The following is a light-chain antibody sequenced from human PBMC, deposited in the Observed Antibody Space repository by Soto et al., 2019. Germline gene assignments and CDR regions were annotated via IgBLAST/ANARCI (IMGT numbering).Light chain of an antibody. CDR1: QSLVHSDGNTY. V-gene: IGKV2-30*02. CDR3: MQGITFT. Sequence: IVLTQSPLSLPVTLGQPASISCRPSQSLVHSDGNTYLNWFQQRPGQSPRRLIYKASNRDSGVPDRFSGSGSGTDFTLSISRVEADDVGVYYCMQGITFTFGQGTKVDIK. J-gene: IGKJ1*01. CDR2: KAS.